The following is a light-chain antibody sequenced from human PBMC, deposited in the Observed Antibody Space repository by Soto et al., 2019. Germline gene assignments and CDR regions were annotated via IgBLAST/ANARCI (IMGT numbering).Light chain of an antibody. V-gene: IGLV2-14*01. J-gene: IGLJ1*01. CDR1: ISDFVVYNY. Sequence: QSALTQPASVSGSPGQSITISCTGTISDFVVYNYVSWYQQLPGKAPKLMIYGVSNRPSGVSNRFSGSKSGNTASLTISGLQADVEADYYCSTHTTSGALQVFGTGTKLTVL. CDR2: GVS. CDR3: STHTTSGALQV.